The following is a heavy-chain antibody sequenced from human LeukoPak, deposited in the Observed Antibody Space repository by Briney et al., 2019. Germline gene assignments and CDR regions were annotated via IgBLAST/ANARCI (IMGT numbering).Heavy chain of an antibody. Sequence: SETLSLTCAVYGGSFSGYYWSWIRQPPGKGLEWIGEINHSGSTNYNPSLKSRVTISVDTSKNQFSLKLSSVTAADTAVYYCASSREEQWLPRWYYFDYWGQGTLVTVSS. J-gene: IGHJ4*02. CDR2: INHSGST. D-gene: IGHD6-19*01. V-gene: IGHV4-34*01. CDR3: ASSREEQWLPRWYYFDY. CDR1: GGSFSGYY.